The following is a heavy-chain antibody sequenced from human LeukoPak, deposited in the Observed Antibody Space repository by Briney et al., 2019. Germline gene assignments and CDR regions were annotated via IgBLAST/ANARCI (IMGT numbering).Heavy chain of an antibody. CDR2: IYYSGST. CDR3: ARHRSGWYNDY. CDR1: GGSISSSSYY. D-gene: IGHD6-19*01. J-gene: IGHJ4*02. Sequence: SETLCLTCTVSGGSISSSSYYWGWIRQPPGKGLEWIGSIYYSGSTYYNPSLKSRVTISVDTSKNQFSLKLSSVTAADTAVYYCARHRSGWYNDYWGQGTLVTVSS. V-gene: IGHV4-39*01.